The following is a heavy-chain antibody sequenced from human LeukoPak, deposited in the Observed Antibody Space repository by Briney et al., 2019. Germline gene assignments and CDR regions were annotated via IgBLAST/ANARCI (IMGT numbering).Heavy chain of an antibody. CDR2: ISSSSSYI. J-gene: IGHJ4*02. CDR1: GFTFSSYS. V-gene: IGHV3-21*01. CDR3: ARDLSSSWHTPTGY. Sequence: PGGSLRLSCAASGFTFSSYSMNWVRQAPGKGLEWVSSISSSSSYIYYADSVKGRFTISRDNAKNSLYLQMNSLRAEGTAVYYCARDLSSSWHTPTGYWGQGTLVTVSS. D-gene: IGHD6-13*01.